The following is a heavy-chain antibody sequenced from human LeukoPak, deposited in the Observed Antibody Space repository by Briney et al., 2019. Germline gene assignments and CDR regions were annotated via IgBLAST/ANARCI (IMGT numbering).Heavy chain of an antibody. CDR1: GYTFTGYH. Sequence: ASVKVSCKASGYTFTGYHMQWVRQAPGQGLEWMGWINPNSGGTNYAQKFQGRVTMTRDTSISTAYMELSSLRSEDTAVYYCARDAMDIGENLRVSWLGPSFDYWGQGTLVTVSS. CDR3: ARDAMDIGENLRVSWLGPSFDY. CDR2: INPNSGGT. J-gene: IGHJ4*02. V-gene: IGHV1-2*02. D-gene: IGHD2-2*03.